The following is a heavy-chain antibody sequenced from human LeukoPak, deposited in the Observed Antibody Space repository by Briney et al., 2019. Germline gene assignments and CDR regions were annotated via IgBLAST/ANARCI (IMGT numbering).Heavy chain of an antibody. D-gene: IGHD3-10*01. CDR2: IYPKSGDT. CDR1: GYNFNDHH. Sequence: ASVKVSCKTSGYNFNDHHVHWVRQAPGQGLEWMGRIYPKSGDTDYPQKFQIRATMTRDTSITTAYMELTSLRSDDTAVYYCVSHYGPGPVWGQGTLVTVSS. J-gene: IGHJ4*02. CDR3: VSHYGPGPV. V-gene: IGHV1-2*06.